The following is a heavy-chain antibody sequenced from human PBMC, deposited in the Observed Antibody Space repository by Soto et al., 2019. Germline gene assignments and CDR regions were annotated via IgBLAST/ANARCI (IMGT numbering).Heavy chain of an antibody. CDR1: GYTFTSYG. V-gene: IGHV1-18*01. J-gene: IGHJ4*02. D-gene: IGHD6-13*01. CDR3: ARDLASMVEAAGSWY. CDR2: ISAYNGNT. Sequence: GASVKVSCKASGYTFTSYGISWVRQAPGQGLEWMGWISAYNGNTNYAQKLQGRVTMTTDTSTSTAYMELRSLRSDDTAVYYCARDLASMVEAAGSWYWGQGNLVTVS.